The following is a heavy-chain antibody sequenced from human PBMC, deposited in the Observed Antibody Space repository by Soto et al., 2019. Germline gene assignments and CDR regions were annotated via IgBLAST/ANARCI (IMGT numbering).Heavy chain of an antibody. CDR2: ISAYNGNT. D-gene: IGHD3-3*01. CDR3: ARTPHYDFWSGYSNWFDP. Sequence: VASVKVSCKASGYTFTSYGISWVRQAPGQGPEWMGWISAYNGNTNYAQKLQGRVTMTTDTSTSTAYMELRSLRSDDTAVYYCARTPHYDFWSGYSNWFDPWGQGTLVTVSS. CDR1: GYTFTSYG. J-gene: IGHJ5*02. V-gene: IGHV1-18*04.